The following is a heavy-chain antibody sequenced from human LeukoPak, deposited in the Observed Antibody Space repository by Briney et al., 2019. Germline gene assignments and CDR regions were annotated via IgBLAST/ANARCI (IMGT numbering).Heavy chain of an antibody. CDR2: ISSSGSTI. CDR1: GFTFSSYE. J-gene: IGHJ4*02. V-gene: IGHV3-48*03. D-gene: IGHD6-19*01. CDR3: ARAPSGWYPDY. Sequence: GGSLRLSCAASGFTFSSYEMNWVRQAPGQGLEWVSYISSSGSTIYYADSVKGRFTISRDNAKNSLYLQMNSLRAEDTAVYYCARAPSGWYPDYWGQGTLVTVSS.